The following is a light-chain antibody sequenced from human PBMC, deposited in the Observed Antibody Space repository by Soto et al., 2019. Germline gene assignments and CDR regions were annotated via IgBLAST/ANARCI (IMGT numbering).Light chain of an antibody. CDR2: DVS. Sequence: HSALTQPASVSGSPGQSITMSCTGTSSDVGGYNYVSWYQQHPGKAPKLMIYDVSNRPSGVSNRFSGSKSGNTASLTISGLQAEDEADYYCSSYTSSSTLYVFGTGTKLTVL. CDR3: SSYTSSSTLYV. J-gene: IGLJ1*01. CDR1: SSDVGGYNY. V-gene: IGLV2-14*01.